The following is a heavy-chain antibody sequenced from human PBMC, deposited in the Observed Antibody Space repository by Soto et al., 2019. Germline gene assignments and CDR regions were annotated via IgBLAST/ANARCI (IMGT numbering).Heavy chain of an antibody. CDR3: AKSLLFVDHGYMDV. V-gene: IGHV1-69*02. Sequence: QVQLVQSGAELKKPGSSVNVSCEASGGSFTSYSFTWVRQAPAQGLEWMGRINPIQGKPTYALKFQDRVTITADRSTRTVYLEPTRLRPEDTAVYFCAKSLLFVDHGYMDVWGKGTTVTVSS. J-gene: IGHJ6*03. CDR2: INPIQGKP. CDR1: GGSFTSYS. D-gene: IGHD2-21*01.